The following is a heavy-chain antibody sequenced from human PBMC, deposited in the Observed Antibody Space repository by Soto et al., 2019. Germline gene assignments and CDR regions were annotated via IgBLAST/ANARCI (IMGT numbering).Heavy chain of an antibody. J-gene: IGHJ4*02. V-gene: IGHV4-59*01. Sequence: PSETLSLTCTVSGGSISSYYWSWIRRPPGKGLEWIGYIYYSGSTNYNPSLKSRVTISVDTSKNQFSLKLSSVTAADTAVYYCASTTHYIRDSSSWYYFDYWGQGTLVTVSS. CDR2: IYYSGST. CDR3: ASTTHYIRDSSSWYYFDY. CDR1: GGSISSYY. D-gene: IGHD6-13*01.